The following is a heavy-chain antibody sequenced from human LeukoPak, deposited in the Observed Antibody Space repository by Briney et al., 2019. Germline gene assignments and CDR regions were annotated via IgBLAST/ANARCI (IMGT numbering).Heavy chain of an antibody. D-gene: IGHD6-13*01. CDR2: IYTSGST. CDR3: ARSIAAAGPGSYYFDY. J-gene: IGHJ4*02. V-gene: IGHV4-61*02. CDR1: GGSISSGSYY. Sequence: PSETLSLTCTVSGGSISSGSYYWSWIRQPAGKVLEWIGRIYTSGSTNYNPSLKSRVTISVDTSKNQFSLKLSSVTAADTAVYYCARSIAAAGPGSYYFDYWGQGTLVTVSS.